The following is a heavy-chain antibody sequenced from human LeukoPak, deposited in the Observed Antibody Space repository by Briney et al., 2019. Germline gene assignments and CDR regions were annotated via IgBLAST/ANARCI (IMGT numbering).Heavy chain of an antibody. D-gene: IGHD4-23*01. J-gene: IGHJ4*02. CDR1: GGSFSGYY. CDR2: ISHSGST. Sequence: SETLPLTCAVYGGSFSGYYWSWIRQPPGKGLEWIGEISHSGSTNYNPSLKSRVTISVDTSKNQFSLKLSSVTAADTAVYYCASSYGGNSGYWGQGTLVTVSS. V-gene: IGHV4-34*01. CDR3: ASSYGGNSGY.